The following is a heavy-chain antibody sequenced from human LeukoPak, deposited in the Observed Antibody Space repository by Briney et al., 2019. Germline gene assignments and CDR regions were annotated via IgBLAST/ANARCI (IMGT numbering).Heavy chain of an antibody. CDR2: ISAYNGNT. CDR3: ARERYYYDSSGYYFSHTRDAFDI. J-gene: IGHJ3*02. V-gene: IGHV1-18*01. D-gene: IGHD3-22*01. Sequence: GASVKVSCKASGYTFTSYGISWVRQAPGQGLEWMGWISAYNGNTNYAQKLQRRVTMTTDTSTSTAYMELRSLRSDDTAVYYCARERYYYDSSGYYFSHTRDAFDIWGQGTMVTVSS. CDR1: GYTFTSYG.